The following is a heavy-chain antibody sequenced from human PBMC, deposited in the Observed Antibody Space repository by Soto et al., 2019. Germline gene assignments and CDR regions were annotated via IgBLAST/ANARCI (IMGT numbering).Heavy chain of an antibody. CDR1: GYTFTGYD. J-gene: IGHJ4*02. Sequence: ASVEVSCKASGYTFTGYDMHWVRQAPGQGLEWMGWINPNSGGTNYAQKFQGRVTMTRDTSISTAYMELSRLRSDDTAVYYCARDQTAMVNFDYWGQGTLVTVSS. CDR2: INPNSGGT. CDR3: ARDQTAMVNFDY. V-gene: IGHV1-2*02. D-gene: IGHD5-18*01.